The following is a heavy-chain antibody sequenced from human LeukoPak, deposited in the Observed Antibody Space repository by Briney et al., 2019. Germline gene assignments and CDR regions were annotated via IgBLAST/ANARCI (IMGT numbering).Heavy chain of an antibody. CDR1: GFTFSDYN. CDR3: AKDGGSSSWSDYYYYYMDV. CDR2: ISGSGGST. J-gene: IGHJ6*03. D-gene: IGHD6-13*01. V-gene: IGHV3-23*01. Sequence: GGSLRLSCVASGFTFSDYNMIWVRQAPGKGLEWVSAISGSGGSTYYADSVKGRFTISRDNSKNTLYLQMNSLRAEDTAVYYCAKDGGSSSWSDYYYYYMDVWGKGTTVTVSS.